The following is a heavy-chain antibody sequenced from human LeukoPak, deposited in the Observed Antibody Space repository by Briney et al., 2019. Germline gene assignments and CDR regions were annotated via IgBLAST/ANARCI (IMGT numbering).Heavy chain of an antibody. Sequence: ASVKVSCKASGYTFTGYYMHWVRQAPGQGLEWMGWINPNSGGTNYAQKFQGRVTMTRDTSISTAYMELSRLRSDDTAVYYCARVLAGSYFYPGDYFDYWGQGTLVTVSS. CDR1: GYTFTGYY. D-gene: IGHD1-26*01. V-gene: IGHV1-2*02. CDR3: ARVLAGSYFYPGDYFDY. J-gene: IGHJ4*02. CDR2: INPNSGGT.